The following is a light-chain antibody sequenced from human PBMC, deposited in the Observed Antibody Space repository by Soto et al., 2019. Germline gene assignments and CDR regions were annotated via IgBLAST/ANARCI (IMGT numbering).Light chain of an antibody. Sequence: EIVLTQSPGTLSLSPGERATLSCRASQSVSSSYLAWYQQKPGQAPRLLIYGASSRATGIPDRFSGSGSGTDLTLTISRLEPEDLAVYYCQQYGSSPPDTFGQGTKLEIK. CDR3: QQYGSSPPDT. CDR1: QSVSSSY. V-gene: IGKV3-20*01. CDR2: GAS. J-gene: IGKJ2*01.